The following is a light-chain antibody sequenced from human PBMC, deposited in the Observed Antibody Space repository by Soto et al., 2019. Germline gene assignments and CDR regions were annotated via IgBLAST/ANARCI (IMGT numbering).Light chain of an antibody. Sequence: DIQMTQSPSTLSASVGDRVTITCRASQSVFSWLAWYQQKPGKAPKLLIYDASTLVGGVPSRFRGSGSGTEFTLTIGGLQPDDFATYHCQPYNSFSWSFGQGTKVEVK. CDR2: DAS. CDR1: QSVFSW. V-gene: IGKV1-5*01. CDR3: QPYNSFSWS. J-gene: IGKJ1*01.